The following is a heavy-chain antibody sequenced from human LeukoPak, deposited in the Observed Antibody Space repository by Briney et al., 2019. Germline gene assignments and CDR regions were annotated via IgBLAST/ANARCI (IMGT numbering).Heavy chain of an antibody. D-gene: IGHD2-15*01. CDR1: GFTFSSYA. V-gene: IGHV3-30-3*01. Sequence: SGGSLRLSCAASGFTFSSYAMHWVRQAPGKGLEWVAVISYDGSNKYYADSVKGRFTISRDNSKNTLYLQMNSLRAEDTAVYYCARSPRYCSGGSCYSSRPFYYYYGMDVWGQGTRSPSP. CDR3: ARSPRYCSGGSCYSSRPFYYYYGMDV. CDR2: ISYDGSNK. J-gene: IGHJ6*02.